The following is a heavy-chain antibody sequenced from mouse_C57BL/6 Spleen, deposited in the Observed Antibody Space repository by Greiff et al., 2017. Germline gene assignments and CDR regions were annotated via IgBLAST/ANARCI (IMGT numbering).Heavy chain of an antibody. J-gene: IGHJ4*01. CDR3: ALLLRYAMDY. V-gene: IGHV1-77*01. D-gene: IGHD1-1*01. CDR1: GYTFTDYY. Sequence: QVQLKESGAELVKPGASVKISCKASGYTFTDYYINWVKQRPGQGLEWIGKLGPGSGSTYYNEKFKGKATLTADKSSSTAYMQLSSLTSEDSAVYFCALLLRYAMDYWGQGTSVTVSS. CDR2: LGPGSGST.